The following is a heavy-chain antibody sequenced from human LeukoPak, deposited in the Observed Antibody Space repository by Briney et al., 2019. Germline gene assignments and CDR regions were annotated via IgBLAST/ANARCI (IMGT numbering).Heavy chain of an antibody. J-gene: IGHJ4*02. CDR2: IYTSGTT. CDR1: IDSINNFY. D-gene: IGHD6-19*01. CDR3: ARAAGSGLIDY. V-gene: IGHV4-4*08. Sequence: SETLSLTCTVSIDSINNFYWSWIRQPPGKGLEWIGYIYTSGTTNYNPSLKSRVTMSIDTSKNQFSLKLSSVTAADTAIYYCARAAGSGLIDYWGQGILVIVSS.